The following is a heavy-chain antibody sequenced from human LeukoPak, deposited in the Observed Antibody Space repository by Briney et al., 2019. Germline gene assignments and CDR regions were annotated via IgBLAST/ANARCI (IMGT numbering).Heavy chain of an antibody. J-gene: IGHJ4*02. CDR2: ISSRGSTI. D-gene: IGHD5-24*01. V-gene: IGHV3-48*04. Sequence: GGSLRLSCAASGFTFNGYGMHWVRQAPGKGLEWVSYISSRGSTIYYADSVKGRFTISRDNAKNSLYLQMNSLRAEDTAVYYCARETRWDFDYWGQGTLVTVSS. CDR1: GFTFNGYG. CDR3: ARETRWDFDY.